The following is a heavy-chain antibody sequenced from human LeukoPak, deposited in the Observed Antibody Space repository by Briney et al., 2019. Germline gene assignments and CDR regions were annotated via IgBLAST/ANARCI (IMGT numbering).Heavy chain of an antibody. CDR2: IYYSGSA. CDR1: GGSISSSSYY. D-gene: IGHD3-16*01. Sequence: SETLSLTCTVSGGSISSSSYYWGWIRQPPGTGLEWIGSIYYSGSAYYSPSLKSRVAISVDTSKNQISLKLGSVTAADTAVYYCARDHGDYYMDVWGKGTTVTVSS. CDR3: ARDHGDYYMDV. J-gene: IGHJ6*03. V-gene: IGHV4-39*07.